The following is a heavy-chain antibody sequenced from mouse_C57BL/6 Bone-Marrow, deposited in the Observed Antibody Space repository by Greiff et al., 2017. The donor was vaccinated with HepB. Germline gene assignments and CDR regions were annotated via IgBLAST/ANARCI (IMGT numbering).Heavy chain of an antibody. CDR3: VRHQRLYYAMDY. V-gene: IGHV10-1*01. CDR1: GFSFNTYA. Sequence: EVQRVESGGGLVQPKGSLKLSCAASGFSFNTYAMNWVRQAPGKGLEWVARIRSKSNNYATYYADSVKDRFTISRDDSESMLYLQMNNLKTEDTAMYYCVRHQRLYYAMDYWGQGTSVTVSS. J-gene: IGHJ4*01. D-gene: IGHD1-2*01. CDR2: IRSKSNNYAT.